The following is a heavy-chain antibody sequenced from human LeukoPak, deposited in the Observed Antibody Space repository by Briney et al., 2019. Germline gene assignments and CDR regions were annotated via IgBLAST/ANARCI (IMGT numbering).Heavy chain of an antibody. J-gene: IGHJ4*02. Sequence: PGGSLRLSCAASGFTFSSYSMNWVRQAPGKGLEWVSAISGSGGSTYYADSVKGRFTISRDNSKNTLYLQMNSLRAEDTAVYYCAPGVDAVADYWGQGTLVTVSS. CDR3: APGVDAVADY. CDR1: GFTFSSYS. V-gene: IGHV3-23*01. CDR2: ISGSGGST. D-gene: IGHD3-3*01.